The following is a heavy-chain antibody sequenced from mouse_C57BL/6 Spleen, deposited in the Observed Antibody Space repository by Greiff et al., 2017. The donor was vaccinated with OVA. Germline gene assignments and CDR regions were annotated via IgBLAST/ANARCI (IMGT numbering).Heavy chain of an antibody. J-gene: IGHJ2*01. Sequence: DVKLQESGPGLVKPSQSLSLTCSVTGYSITSGYYWNWIRQFPGNKLEWMGYISYDGSNNYNPSLKNRISITRDTSKNQFFLKLNSVTTEDTATYYCAREKDYGSSPFDYWGQGTTLTVSS. CDR1: GYSITSGYY. CDR3: AREKDYGSSPFDY. CDR2: ISYDGSN. D-gene: IGHD1-1*01. V-gene: IGHV3-6*01.